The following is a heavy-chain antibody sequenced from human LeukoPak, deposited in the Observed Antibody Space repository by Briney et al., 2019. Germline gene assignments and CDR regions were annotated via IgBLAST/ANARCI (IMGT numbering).Heavy chain of an antibody. J-gene: IGHJ5*02. V-gene: IGHV1-2*02. CDR1: GYTFTGYY. Sequence: GASVKVSCKASGYTFTGYYMHWVRQAPGQGLEWTGWINPNSGGTNYAQKFQGRVTMTRDTSISTAYMELSRLRSDDTAVYYCARAGLPWGSGSYYTRLKDNWFDPWGQGTLVTVSS. D-gene: IGHD3-10*01. CDR2: INPNSGGT. CDR3: ARAGLPWGSGSYYTRLKDNWFDP.